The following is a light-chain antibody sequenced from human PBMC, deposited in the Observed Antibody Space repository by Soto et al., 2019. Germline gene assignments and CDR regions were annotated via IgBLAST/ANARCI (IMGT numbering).Light chain of an antibody. CDR2: DVS. J-gene: IGLJ1*01. CDR3: SSYTTSNTRQIA. CDR1: NSDVGGYNY. V-gene: IGLV2-14*01. Sequence: QSALTQPASVSGSPGQSITISCTGTNSDVGGYNYVSWYQQHPGKAPKFMIYDVSSRPSGVSDRFSGSKSGNTASLTISGLQAEDEADYYCSSYTTSNTRQIAFGTGTKLTVL.